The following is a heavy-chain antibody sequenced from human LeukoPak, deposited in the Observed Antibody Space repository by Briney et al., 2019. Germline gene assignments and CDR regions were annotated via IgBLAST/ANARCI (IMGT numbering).Heavy chain of an antibody. CDR3: ARLHHAPNGWLADYYYMDV. Sequence: SETLSLTCTVSGGSISRYYWSWIRQPPGKGLEWIGYIYYTGSTNYNPSLKSRVTISVDTSKNQLSLKLSSVTAADTAVYYCARLHHAPNGWLADYYYMDVWGKGTTVTVSS. CDR2: IYYTGST. V-gene: IGHV4-59*01. CDR1: GGSISRYY. J-gene: IGHJ6*03. D-gene: IGHD3-22*01.